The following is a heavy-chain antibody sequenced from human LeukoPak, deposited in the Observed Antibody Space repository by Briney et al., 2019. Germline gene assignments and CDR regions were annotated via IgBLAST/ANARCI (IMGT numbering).Heavy chain of an antibody. D-gene: IGHD6-6*01. CDR3: ASLYSNSSRLDY. CDR2: ISYDGSNK. Sequence: GGSLRLSCAASGFTFSSYGMHWVRQAPGKGLEWVAVISYDGSNKYYADSVKGRFTISRDNSKNTLYLQMNSLRAEDTAVYYCASLYSNSSRLDYWGQGTLVTVSS. V-gene: IGHV3-30*03. CDR1: GFTFSSYG. J-gene: IGHJ4*02.